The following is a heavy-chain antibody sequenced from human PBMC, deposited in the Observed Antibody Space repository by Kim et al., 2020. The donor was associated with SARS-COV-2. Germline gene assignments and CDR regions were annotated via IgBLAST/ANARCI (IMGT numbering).Heavy chain of an antibody. CDR3: ARRIAAAEFDY. Sequence: TYTTPTLKSRVTISVAPSKNPFSLKLSSVTAADPAVYYCARRIAAAEFDYWGQGTLVTVSS. CDR2: T. V-gene: IGHV4-39*01. D-gene: IGHD6-13*01. J-gene: IGHJ4*02.